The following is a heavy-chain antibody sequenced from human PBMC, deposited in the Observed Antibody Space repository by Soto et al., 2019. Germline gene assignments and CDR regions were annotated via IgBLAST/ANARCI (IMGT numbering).Heavy chain of an antibody. CDR3: ARVLGYCSSTSCYEGAGYYFDY. CDR1: GGSFSGYY. Sequence: SETLSLTCAVYGGSFSGYYWSWIRQPPGKGLEWIGEINHSGSTNYNPSLKSRVTISVDTSKNQFSLKLSPVTAADTAVYYCARVLGYCSSTSCYEGAGYYFDYWGQGTLVTVSS. J-gene: IGHJ4*02. CDR2: INHSGST. D-gene: IGHD2-2*01. V-gene: IGHV4-34*01.